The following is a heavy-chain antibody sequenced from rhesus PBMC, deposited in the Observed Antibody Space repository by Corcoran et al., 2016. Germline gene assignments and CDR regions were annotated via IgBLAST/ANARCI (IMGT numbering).Heavy chain of an antibody. V-gene: IGHV4-127*01. J-gene: IGHJ4*01. CDR3: ARWLVAPAMGDY. CDR2: IGGSSGIT. CDR1: GYSISSGYG. D-gene: IGHD4-4*01. Sequence: QVQLQESGPGLVKPSETLSLTCAVSGYSISSGYGWSWIRQPPGKGLEWIGYIGGSSGITNYNPSLQSRVTISKDTSKNQFSLKLSSVTAADTAVYYCARWLVAPAMGDYWGQGVLVTVSS.